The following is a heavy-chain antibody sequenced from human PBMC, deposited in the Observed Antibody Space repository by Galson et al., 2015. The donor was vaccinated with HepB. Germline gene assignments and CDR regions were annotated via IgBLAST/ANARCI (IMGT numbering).Heavy chain of an antibody. Sequence: SLRLSCAASGFPFNNAWMTWVRQAPGMGLEWVGRIKSKTDGETTDYAAPAKGRFTISRDDSKNRLYLQMNSLKTEDTAVYYCTTDVYYSTFWSWFDPWGQGTLVTVSS. CDR3: TTDVYYSTFWSWFDP. CDR2: IKSKTDGETT. CDR1: GFPFNNAW. V-gene: IGHV3-15*01. J-gene: IGHJ5*02. D-gene: IGHD5/OR15-5a*01.